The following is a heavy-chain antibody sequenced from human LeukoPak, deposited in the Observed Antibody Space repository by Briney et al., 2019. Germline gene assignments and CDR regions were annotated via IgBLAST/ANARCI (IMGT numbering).Heavy chain of an antibody. J-gene: IGHJ5*02. D-gene: IGHD2-2*01. CDR2: VYHSGST. V-gene: IGHV4-38-2*01. CDR1: GYSITDGYY. Sequence: PSETLSLTCAVSGYSITDGYYWGWIRQPPGKGPEYIEFVYHSGSTYYNPSLRRRVTMSVDTSKNQFSLNLASVTGADTGVYFCARVVGSSSSKNWFDRWGQGTLVTVSS. CDR3: ARVVGSSSSKNWFDR.